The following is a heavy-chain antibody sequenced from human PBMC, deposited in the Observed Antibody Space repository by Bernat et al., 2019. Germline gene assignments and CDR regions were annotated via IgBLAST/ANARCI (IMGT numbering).Heavy chain of an antibody. J-gene: IGHJ4*02. Sequence: QVQLQESGPGLVKPSQTLSLTCTVSGGSISSGGYYWSWIRQHPGKGLAWIGYIYYSGSTYYNPSLKSRVTISVDTSKNQFSLKLSSVTAADTAVYYCARGDYYGSGSYYIAGVPYDYWGQGTLVTVSS. CDR2: IYYSGST. D-gene: IGHD3-10*01. CDR3: ARGDYYGSGSYYIAGVPYDY. V-gene: IGHV4-31*03. CDR1: GGSISSGGYY.